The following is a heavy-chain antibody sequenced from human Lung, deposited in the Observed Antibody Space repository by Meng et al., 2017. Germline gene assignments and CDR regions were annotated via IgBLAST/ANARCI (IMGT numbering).Heavy chain of an antibody. CDR1: GGSFSGYY. Sequence: QVRLKHGGAGMLKPSETLSLTCAVYGGSFSGYYLSWIRQPPGKGLEWIGEIIDSGSTNCNPSLKSRVTISVDTSKNQFSLRVTSVTAADRAVYYCVRRTYSSGWYFDYWGQGTLVTVSS. J-gene: IGHJ4*02. V-gene: IGHV4-34*02. D-gene: IGHD6-19*01. CDR3: VRRTYSSGWYFDY. CDR2: IIDSGST.